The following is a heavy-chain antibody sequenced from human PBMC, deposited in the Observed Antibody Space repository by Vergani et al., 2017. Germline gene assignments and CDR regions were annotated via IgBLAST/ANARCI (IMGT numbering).Heavy chain of an antibody. CDR1: GFTFSSYA. V-gene: IGHV3-30-3*01. CDR2: ISYDGSNK. CDR3: ARDQTTLPPYGDYFDY. Sequence: QVQLVESGGGVVQPGRSLRLSCAASGFTFSSYAMHWVRQAPGKGLEWVAVISYDGSNKYYADSVKGRITISRDNSKNTLYLQMNSLRAEDTAVYYCARDQTTLPPYGDYFDYWGQGTLVTVSS. J-gene: IGHJ4*02. D-gene: IGHD4-17*01.